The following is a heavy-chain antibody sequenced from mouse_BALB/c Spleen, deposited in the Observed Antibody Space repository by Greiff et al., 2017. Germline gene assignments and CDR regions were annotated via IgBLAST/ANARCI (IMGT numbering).Heavy chain of an antibody. V-gene: IGHV1-9*01. J-gene: IGHJ4*01. D-gene: IGHD4-1*01. CDR2: ILPGSGST. Sequence: QVQLQQSGAELMKPGASVKISCKATGYTFSSYWIEWVKQRPGHGLEWIGEILPGSGSTNYNEKFKGKATFTADTSSNTAYMQLSSLTSEDSAVYYCARGTGFYAMDYWGQGTSVTVSS. CDR1: GYTFSSYW. CDR3: ARGTGFYAMDY.